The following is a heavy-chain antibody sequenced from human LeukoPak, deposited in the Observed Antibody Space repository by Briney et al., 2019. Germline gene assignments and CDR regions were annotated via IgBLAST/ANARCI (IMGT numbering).Heavy chain of an antibody. CDR3: AKDQRTISTFDY. CDR1: GFTFSTYA. Sequence: GGSLRLSCAASGFTFSTYAMRWVRQAPGKGREWVSTISGSGGSTFYPDAVKGRFTLSRDNSKNTLYLEMNSLRAEDTAVYYCAKDQRTISTFDYWGQGTLVTVSS. CDR2: ISGSGGST. D-gene: IGHD3-3*01. J-gene: IGHJ4*02. V-gene: IGHV3-23*01.